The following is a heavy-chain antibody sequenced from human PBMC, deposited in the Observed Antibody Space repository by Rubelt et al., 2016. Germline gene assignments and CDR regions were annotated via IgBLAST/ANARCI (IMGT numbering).Heavy chain of an antibody. D-gene: IGHD5-12*01. CDR2: IYPGDSDT. V-gene: IGHV5-51*01. J-gene: IGHJ6*02. CDR3: ARGVRRYEARYYYYYYGMDV. Sequence: KRGESLKISCKGSGYSFTSYWIGWVRQMPGKGLEWMGIIYPGDSDTRYSPSFQGQVTISADKSISTAYLQWSSLKASDTAMYYCARGVRRYEARYYYYYYGMDVWGQGTTVTVSS. CDR1: GYSFTSYW.